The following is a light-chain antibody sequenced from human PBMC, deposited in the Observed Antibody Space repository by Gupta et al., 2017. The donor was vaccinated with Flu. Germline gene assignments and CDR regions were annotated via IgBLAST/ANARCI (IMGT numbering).Light chain of an antibody. Sequence: DIQMTQSPSTLSASVGDRVTITCRASQSISSWLAWYQQKPGKAPKVLIYKASSLQSGVPSRFSGSGSGTEFTLTTSSLQPDDFATYYCQQYNSYSGTFGQGTKVEIK. J-gene: IGKJ1*01. CDR1: QSISSW. CDR3: QQYNSYSGT. CDR2: KAS. V-gene: IGKV1-5*03.